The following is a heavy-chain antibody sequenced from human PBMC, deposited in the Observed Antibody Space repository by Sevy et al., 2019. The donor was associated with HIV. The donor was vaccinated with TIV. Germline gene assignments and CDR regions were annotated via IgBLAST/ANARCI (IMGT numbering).Heavy chain of an antibody. CDR1: GFTFSKYS. J-gene: IGHJ4*02. Sequence: GESLRLSCAASGFTFSKYSMSWVRQPPGKGLEWVSTLSFGCGEINYADSVKGRFTISRDNSKGSVYLQMNNLRPEDTAVYYCAREGCTKPHDYWGQGTLVTVSS. V-gene: IGHV3-23*01. D-gene: IGHD2-8*01. CDR2: LSFGCGEI. CDR3: AREGCTKPHDY.